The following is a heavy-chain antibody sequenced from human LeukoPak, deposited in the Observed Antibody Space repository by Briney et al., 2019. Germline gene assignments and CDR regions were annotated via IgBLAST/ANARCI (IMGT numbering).Heavy chain of an antibody. CDR3: ARHRFGYGFDY. CDR2: IHYSGST. V-gene: IGHV4-39*01. D-gene: IGHD5-18*01. Sequence: SETLSLTCTVSGGSISSSSYYGGWIRQPPGKGLEWIASIHYSGSTYYNPSLKSRVTISIDTSKTQFSLKLGSVTAADTAVYYCARHRFGYGFDYRGQGTLVTVSS. J-gene: IGHJ4*02. CDR1: GGSISSSSYY.